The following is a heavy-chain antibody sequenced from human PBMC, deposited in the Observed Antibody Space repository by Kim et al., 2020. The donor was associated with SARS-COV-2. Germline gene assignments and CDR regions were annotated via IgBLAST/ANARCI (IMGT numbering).Heavy chain of an antibody. Sequence: GGSLRLSCGASGFTVSGNYMSWVRQAPGKGLEWVSVLYSGGSTDYADSVKGRFTISRDSSKNTLYLQMNSLRAGDTAMYYCVLDSSGYYYFDHWGLGTLV. D-gene: IGHD3-22*01. V-gene: IGHV3-66*01. CDR3: VLDSSGYYYFDH. CDR1: GFTVSGNY. CDR2: LYSGGST. J-gene: IGHJ4*02.